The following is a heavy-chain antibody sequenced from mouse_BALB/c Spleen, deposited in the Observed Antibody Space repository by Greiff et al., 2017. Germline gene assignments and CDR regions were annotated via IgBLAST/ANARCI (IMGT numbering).Heavy chain of an antibody. CDR3: AREDGYSSYYFDY. CDR1: GYTFTSYW. J-gene: IGHJ2*01. V-gene: IGHV1-7*01. Sequence: VQLQQSGAELAKPGASVKMSCKASGYTFTSYWMHWVKQRPGQGLEWIGYINPSTGYTEYNQKFKDKATLTADKSSSTAYMQLSSLTSEDSAVYYCAREDGYSSYYFDYWGQGTTLTVSS. D-gene: IGHD2-3*01. CDR2: INPSTGYT.